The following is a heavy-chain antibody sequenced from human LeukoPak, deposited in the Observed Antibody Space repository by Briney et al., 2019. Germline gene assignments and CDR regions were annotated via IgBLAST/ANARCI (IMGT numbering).Heavy chain of an antibody. CDR1: GFTFSTYG. CDR3: ANRRRDLAIIH. CDR2: ISYDGSNK. J-gene: IGHJ4*02. V-gene: IGHV3-30*18. D-gene: IGHD3-9*01. Sequence: GGSLRLSCAASGFTFSTYGMHWVRQAPGKGLEWVAVISYDGSNKYYADSVKGRFTISRDNSKNTLYLQMNSLRPEDTAVYYCANRRRDLAIIHWGQGTLVTVSS.